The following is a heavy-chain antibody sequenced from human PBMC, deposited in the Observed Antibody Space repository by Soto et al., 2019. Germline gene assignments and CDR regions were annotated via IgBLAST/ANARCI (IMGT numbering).Heavy chain of an antibody. J-gene: IGHJ6*02. Sequence: GESLKISCKGSGYSFTSYWIGWVRQMPGKGLEWMGIIYPGDSDTRYSPSFQGQVTISADKSISTAYLQWSSLKASDTAMYYCARGPGDSKEDYYYGMDVWGQGTTVIVSS. V-gene: IGHV5-51*01. CDR3: ARGPGDSKEDYYYGMDV. CDR1: GYSFTSYW. CDR2: IYPGDSDT. D-gene: IGHD3-10*01.